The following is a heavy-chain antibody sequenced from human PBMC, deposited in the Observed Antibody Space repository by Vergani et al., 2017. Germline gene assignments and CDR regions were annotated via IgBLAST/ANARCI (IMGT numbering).Heavy chain of an antibody. D-gene: IGHD6-19*01. J-gene: IGHJ5*02. V-gene: IGHV4-39*01. Sequence: QLQLQESGPGLVKPSATLSLTCSVFVDSIRSSHYYWGWIRQPPGKGLEWIAGIYYSGSTYYNPSLKSRFTISVDTSKNQFSRELSAVTAADTAVYFCARHSTVEWLVKLGWIDPWGQGILVTVSS. CDR1: VDSIRSSHYY. CDR3: ARHSTVEWLVKLGWIDP. CDR2: IYYSGST.